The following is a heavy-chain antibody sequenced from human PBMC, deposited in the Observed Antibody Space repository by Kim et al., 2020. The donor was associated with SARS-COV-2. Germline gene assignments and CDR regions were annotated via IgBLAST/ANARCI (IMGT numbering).Heavy chain of an antibody. V-gene: IGHV3-15*01. D-gene: IGHD3-10*01. Sequence: GRFTISRDDSKNTLYLQMNSLKTEDTAVYYCTSSQLWFGELLLYYYGMDVWGQGTTVTVSS. CDR3: TSSQLWFGELLLYYYGMDV. J-gene: IGHJ6*02.